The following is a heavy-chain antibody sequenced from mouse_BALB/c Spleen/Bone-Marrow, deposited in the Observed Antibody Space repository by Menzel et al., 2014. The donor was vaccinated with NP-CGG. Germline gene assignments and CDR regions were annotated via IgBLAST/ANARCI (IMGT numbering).Heavy chain of an antibody. Sequence: EVKLVESGGGLVQPGGSRKLSCAASGFTFSSFGMHWVRQAPEKGLEWVAYISGGSSTIYYADTVKGRFTISRDNPKNNRCLQMTSLRSGDTAMYYCARGVYGYVKYAMDYGGQGTSVTVSS. J-gene: IGHJ4*01. V-gene: IGHV5-17*02. CDR3: ARGVYGYVKYAMDY. CDR2: ISGGSSTI. CDR1: GFTFSSFG. D-gene: IGHD1-2*01.